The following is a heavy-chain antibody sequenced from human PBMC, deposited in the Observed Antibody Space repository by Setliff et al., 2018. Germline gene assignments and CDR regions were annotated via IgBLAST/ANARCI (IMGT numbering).Heavy chain of an antibody. CDR3: ARGTDYHGSGSYWAKDV. J-gene: IGHJ6*04. V-gene: IGHV1-2*02. Sequence: ASVKVSCKASGYAFAGHYIHWVRQAPGQGLEWMGWINPRTGVTNYARNFQGRVTMTRDTSITTVYMDLSRLKSDDTAVCYCARGTDYHGSGSYWAKDVWGKGTTVTVSS. CDR1: GYAFAGHY. CDR2: INPRTGVT. D-gene: IGHD3-10*01.